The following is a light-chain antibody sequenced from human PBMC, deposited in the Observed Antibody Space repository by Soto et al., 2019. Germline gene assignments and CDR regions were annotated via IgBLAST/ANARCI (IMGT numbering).Light chain of an antibody. J-gene: IGKJ5*01. CDR2: DAS. CDR3: QHRSNYPIT. V-gene: IGKV3-11*01. Sequence: EIELTQSPSTLALSPGERATLSCRASQSVSSYLAWYQQKPGQAPRLLIYDASNWATGIPARFSGSGSGTDFTLTISSLEPEDFAVYYCQHRSNYPITFGQGTRLEIK. CDR1: QSVSSY.